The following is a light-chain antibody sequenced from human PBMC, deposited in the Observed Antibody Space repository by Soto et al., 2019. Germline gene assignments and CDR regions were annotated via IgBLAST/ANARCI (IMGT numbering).Light chain of an antibody. V-gene: IGLV2-23*02. J-gene: IGLJ2*01. CDR1: NNDVGTYSL. CDR2: EVS. CDR3: CSYAGSSTLL. Sequence: QSALTQPASVSGSPGQSITFACTGSNNDVGTYSLVSWYQHHPGKAPKLLIYEVSKRLSGVSNRFSGSKSGNTAFLTISGLQAEDEANYFCCSYAGSSTLLFGGGTKVTVL.